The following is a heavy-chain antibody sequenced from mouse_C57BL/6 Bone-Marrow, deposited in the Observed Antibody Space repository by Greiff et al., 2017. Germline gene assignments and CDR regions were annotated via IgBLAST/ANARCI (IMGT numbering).Heavy chain of an antibody. CDR1: GYTFTSYG. CDR3: ARGNYGSSYESY. V-gene: IGHV1-81*01. D-gene: IGHD1-1*01. J-gene: IGHJ2*01. CDR2: IYPRSGNT. Sequence: VQLQQSGAELARPGASVKLSCKASGYTFTSYGISWVKQRTGQGLEWIGEIYPRSGNTYYNEKFKGEATLTADKSSSTAYMELRSLTSEDSAVYFCARGNYGSSYESYCGDSATLTLSS.